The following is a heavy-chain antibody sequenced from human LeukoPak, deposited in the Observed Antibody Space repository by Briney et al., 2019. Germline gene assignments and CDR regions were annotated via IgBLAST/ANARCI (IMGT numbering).Heavy chain of an antibody. CDR2: IYSGGST. Sequence: GGSLRLSCAASGFTVSSNYMSWVRQAPGKGLEWVSVIYSGGSTYYADSVKGRFTISRDNSKNTQYLQMNSLRAEDTAVYYCARVGSGWLTFDYWGQGTLVTVSS. CDR3: ARVGSGWLTFDY. D-gene: IGHD6-19*01. J-gene: IGHJ4*02. CDR1: GFTVSSNY. V-gene: IGHV3-53*01.